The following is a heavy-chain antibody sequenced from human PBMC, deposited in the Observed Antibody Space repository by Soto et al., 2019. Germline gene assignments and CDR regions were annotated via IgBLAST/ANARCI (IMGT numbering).Heavy chain of an antibody. D-gene: IGHD5-18*01. J-gene: IGHJ4*02. Sequence: EVQLVESGGGLVQSGGSLRLSCVASGFSFSNYWMSWVRQASGKGLEWVANIKQDGSEKYYVDSVKGRFTISRDNARNSLYLQMNSLRAEDTAVYYCVRGYTYEVHWGQGTLVTVSS. V-gene: IGHV3-7*01. CDR3: VRGYTYEVH. CDR2: IKQDGSEK. CDR1: GFSFSNYW.